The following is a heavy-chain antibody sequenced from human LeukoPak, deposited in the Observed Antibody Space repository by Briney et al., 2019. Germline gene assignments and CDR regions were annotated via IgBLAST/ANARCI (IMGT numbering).Heavy chain of an antibody. CDR2: IRYDGYSQ. CDR3: ARDPDYGWFDP. V-gene: IGHV3-30*02. D-gene: IGHD4-17*01. J-gene: IGHJ5*02. CDR1: GFTLSSYG. Sequence: GGSLRLSCAASGFTLSSYGVHWVRQAPGMGLEWVAFIRYDGYSQYYADSVKGRFTVSRDTSKNTLYLQMNSLRAEDTAVYYCARDPDYGWFDPWGQGTLVTVSS.